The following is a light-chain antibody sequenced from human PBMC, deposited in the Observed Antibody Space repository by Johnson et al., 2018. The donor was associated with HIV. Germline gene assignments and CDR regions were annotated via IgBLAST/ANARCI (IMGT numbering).Light chain of an antibody. J-gene: IGLJ1*01. Sequence: QSVLTQPPSVSAAPGQKVTISCSGSSSNIGNNYVSWYQQFPGTAPKLLIYDNNKRPSGIPDLFSGSKSGTSATLGITGLQTGDEADYFCGTWDTSLSVFVFGTGTKVTVL. CDR1: SSNIGNNY. CDR3: GTWDTSLSVFV. CDR2: DNN. V-gene: IGLV1-51*01.